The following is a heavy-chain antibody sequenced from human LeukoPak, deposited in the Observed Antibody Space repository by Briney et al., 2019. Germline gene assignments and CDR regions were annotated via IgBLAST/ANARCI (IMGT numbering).Heavy chain of an antibody. D-gene: IGHD3-10*01. CDR2: ISAYNGNT. CDR3: ARDSGLLWFGELGLYFDY. Sequence: ASMKVSCKASGFIFSSFGISWVRQAPGQGLEWMGWISAYNGNTNYAQKLQGRVTMTTDTSTSTAYMELRSLRSDDTAVYYCARDSGLLWFGELGLYFDYWGQGTLVTVSS. V-gene: IGHV1-18*01. J-gene: IGHJ4*02. CDR1: GFIFSSFG.